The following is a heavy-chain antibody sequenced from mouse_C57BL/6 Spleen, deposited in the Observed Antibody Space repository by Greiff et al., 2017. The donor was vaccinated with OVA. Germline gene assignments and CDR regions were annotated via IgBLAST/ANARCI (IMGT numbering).Heavy chain of an antibody. CDR1: GYTFTDYE. Sequence: VQLQQSGAELVRPGASVTLSCKASGYTFTDYEMHWVKQTPVHGLEWIGAIDPETGGTAYNQKFKGKATLTVDKSSSTAYMQLSSLTSEDSAVYYCALDSSGYVTFDYWGQGTTLTVSS. D-gene: IGHD3-2*02. CDR3: ALDSSGYVTFDY. V-gene: IGHV1-15*01. J-gene: IGHJ2*01. CDR2: IDPETGGT.